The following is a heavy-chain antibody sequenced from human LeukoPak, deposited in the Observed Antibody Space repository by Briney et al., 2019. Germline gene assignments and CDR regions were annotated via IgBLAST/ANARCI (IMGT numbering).Heavy chain of an antibody. Sequence: GGSLRLSCAASGFTFSSYAMSWVRQAPGKGLEWVSAISGSGGSTYYADSVKGRFTISRDNSKNTLYQQMNSLRAEDTAVYYCARPKRGYCSSTSCSYYFDYWGQGTLVTVSS. D-gene: IGHD2-2*01. CDR3: ARPKRGYCSSTSCSYYFDY. CDR1: GFTFSSYA. J-gene: IGHJ4*02. V-gene: IGHV3-23*01. CDR2: ISGSGGST.